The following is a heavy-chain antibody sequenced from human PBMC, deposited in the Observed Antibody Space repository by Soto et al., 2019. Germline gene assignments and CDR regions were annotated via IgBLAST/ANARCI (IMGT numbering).Heavy chain of an antibody. V-gene: IGHV4-59*08. CDR1: GGSISSYY. CDR2: IYYSGST. Sequence: SETLSLTCTVSGGSISSYYWSWIRQPPGKGLEWIGYIYYSGSTNYNPSLKSRVTISVDTSKNQFSLKMISVTAADTAVYYCARIGGVHCSSTSCYYYYYGMDVWGQGTTVTVSS. D-gene: IGHD2-2*01. J-gene: IGHJ6*02. CDR3: ARIGGVHCSSTSCYYYYYGMDV.